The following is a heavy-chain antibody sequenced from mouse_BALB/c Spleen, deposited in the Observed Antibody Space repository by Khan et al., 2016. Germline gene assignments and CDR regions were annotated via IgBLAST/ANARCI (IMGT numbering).Heavy chain of an antibody. Sequence: VQLKESGGGLVQPGGSRKLSCAASGFTFSSFGMHWVRQAPEKGLEWVAYISSGSSTIYYADTVKGRFTISRDNPKNTLFLQMTSLRSEDTVMYYCARGGGYPDYWGQGTTLTVSS. CDR1: GFTFSSFG. CDR2: ISSGSSTI. J-gene: IGHJ2*01. CDR3: ARGGGYPDY. V-gene: IGHV5-17*02. D-gene: IGHD2-2*01.